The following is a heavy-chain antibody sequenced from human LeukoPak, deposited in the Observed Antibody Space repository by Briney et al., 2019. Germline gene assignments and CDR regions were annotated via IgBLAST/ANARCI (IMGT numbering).Heavy chain of an antibody. D-gene: IGHD1-26*01. V-gene: IGHV4-59*01. CDR3: ARDPSGSYYLSGAFDI. CDR1: GGSISTYY. Sequence: SETLSLTCTVSGGSISTYYWSWIRQPPGEGLEWIGYIYYTGSTNYNPSLKSRVTISLDTSKNRFSLKLSSVTAADTAVYYCARDPSGSYYLSGAFDIWGQGTMVTVSS. CDR2: IYYTGST. J-gene: IGHJ3*02.